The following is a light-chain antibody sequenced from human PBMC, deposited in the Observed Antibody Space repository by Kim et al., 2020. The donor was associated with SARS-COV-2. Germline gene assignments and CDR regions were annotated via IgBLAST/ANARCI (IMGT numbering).Light chain of an antibody. CDR1: KLGDKY. Sequence: SVSPGQTASSNCSGNKLGDKYTCWYHQKSGQSPVLLIYQHTKRPSGIPERFSGSNSGNTATLTISGTQVLDEGDYYCQTWDSGSVIFGGGTQLTVL. CDR2: QHT. J-gene: IGLJ2*01. CDR3: QTWDSGSVI. V-gene: IGLV3-1*01.